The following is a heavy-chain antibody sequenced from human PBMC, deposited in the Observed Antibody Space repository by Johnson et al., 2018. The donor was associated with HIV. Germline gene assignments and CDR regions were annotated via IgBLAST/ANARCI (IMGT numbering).Heavy chain of an antibody. CDR1: GFTFDDYA. J-gene: IGHJ3*02. Sequence: VQLVESGGDLVQPGGSLRLSCAASGFTFDDYAMHWVRQAPGKGLEWVSGISWNSGSIGYADSVKGRFTISRDNAKHSLYLQMNSLRAEDTALYYCAKDSRYYDYVWGDAFDIWGQGTMVTVSS. CDR3: AKDSRYYDYVWGDAFDI. D-gene: IGHD3-16*01. CDR2: ISWNSGSI. V-gene: IGHV3-9*01.